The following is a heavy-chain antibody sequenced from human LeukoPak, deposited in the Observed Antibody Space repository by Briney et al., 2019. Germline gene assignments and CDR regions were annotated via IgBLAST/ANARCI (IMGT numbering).Heavy chain of an antibody. Sequence: SETLSLTCTVSSDSINNYYWSWIRQPPGKGLEWIGHIYYSGSTNYNPSLKSRVTMSVDTSKNQFSLRLSSVTAADTAVYYCARLFYDILTFDYWGQGTLVTVSS. CDR3: ARLFYDILTFDY. CDR2: IYYSGST. CDR1: SDSINNYY. J-gene: IGHJ4*02. V-gene: IGHV4-59*01. D-gene: IGHD3-9*01.